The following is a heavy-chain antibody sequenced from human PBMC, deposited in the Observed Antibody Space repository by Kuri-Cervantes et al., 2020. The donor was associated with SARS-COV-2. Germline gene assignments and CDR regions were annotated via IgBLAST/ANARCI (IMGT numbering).Heavy chain of an antibody. CDR1: GGSISSGSYY. J-gene: IGHJ4*02. Sequence: LRLSCTVSGGSISSGSYYWSWIRQPAGKGLEWIGRIYTSGSTNYNPSLKSRVTISVDTSKNQFSLKLSSVTAADTAVYYCARSADSSWGYFDYWGQGTLVTVSS. D-gene: IGHD6-13*01. CDR3: ARSADSSWGYFDY. CDR2: IYTSGST. V-gene: IGHV4-61*02.